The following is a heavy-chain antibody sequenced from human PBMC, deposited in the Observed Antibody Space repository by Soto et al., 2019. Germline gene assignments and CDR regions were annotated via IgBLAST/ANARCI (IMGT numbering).Heavy chain of an antibody. D-gene: IGHD1-26*01. CDR3: ARESGGATATLDYYYFYMDV. Sequence: QVQLVQSGAEVKKPGASVTVSCRASGDSFTGYYMHWVRQAPGQGLEWMGWINPNSGVTKYAQKFQGWVTMTRDTSMRTVYIELSRLRSDDTAVYYCARESGGATATLDYYYFYMDVWGTGTTVTVSS. CDR1: GDSFTGYY. J-gene: IGHJ6*03. CDR2: INPNSGVT. V-gene: IGHV1-2*04.